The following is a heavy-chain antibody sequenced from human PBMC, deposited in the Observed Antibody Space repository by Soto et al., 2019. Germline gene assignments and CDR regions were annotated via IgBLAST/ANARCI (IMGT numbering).Heavy chain of an antibody. J-gene: IGHJ5*02. D-gene: IGHD5-18*01. CDR1: GYTFTSYG. CDR2: ISAYNGNT. Sequence: QVQLVQSGAEVKKPGASVKVSCKASGYTFTSYGISWVRQAPGQGLEWMGWISAYNGNTNYVQKLQGRVTMTTDTSTSTAYMELRSLRSDDTAVYYCARLQAVYSYGPARYWFDPWGQGTLVTVSS. V-gene: IGHV1-18*01. CDR3: ARLQAVYSYGPARYWFDP.